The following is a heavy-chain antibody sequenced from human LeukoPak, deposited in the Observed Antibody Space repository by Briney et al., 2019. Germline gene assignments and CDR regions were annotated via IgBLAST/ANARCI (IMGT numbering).Heavy chain of an antibody. D-gene: IGHD3-3*01. J-gene: IGHJ3*01. CDR1: GGSITSGGYY. CDR2: IYSSGTT. CDR3: ARVHGSGIPARNVFSV. V-gene: IGHV4-31*03. Sequence: SETLSLTCTVSGGSITSGGYYWSWIRQHPGKALEWIGHIYSSGTTFYTSSLRSRVSMSRDTSKNQFSLKLSFVTAEDTAVYYCARVHGSGIPARNVFSVWGQGTTVTVSS.